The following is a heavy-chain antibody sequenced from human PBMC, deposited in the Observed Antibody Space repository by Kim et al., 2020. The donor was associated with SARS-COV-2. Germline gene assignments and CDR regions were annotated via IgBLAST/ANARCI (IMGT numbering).Heavy chain of an antibody. J-gene: IGHJ4*02. CDR2: IIPVFGAA. CDR1: GGSFTKYV. V-gene: IGHV1-69*06. D-gene: IGHD1-26*01. CDR3: ARDEVDTFDY. Sequence: SVKVSCKASGGSFTKYVTSWLRQAPGQGLEWMGGIIPVFGAANYAQKFQGRVTITADKSTSTVYMELSSLRSDDTAVYYFARDEVDTFDYWGQGTLVTV.